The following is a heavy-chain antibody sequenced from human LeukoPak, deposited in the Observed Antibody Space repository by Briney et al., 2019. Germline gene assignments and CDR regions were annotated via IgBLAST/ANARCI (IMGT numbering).Heavy chain of an antibody. CDR1: GASVNSFY. V-gene: IGHV4-59*02. CDR3: ARGRDLGRDY. Sequence: PSETLSLTCTVSGASVNSFYWNWIRQPPGKALEWIGYISYSGGPIYNPSLKSRVTMSIDTSKNQFSLKLNSVTAADTAVYFCARGRDLGRDYWGQGTLVTVSS. D-gene: IGHD3-16*01. CDR2: ISYSGGP. J-gene: IGHJ4*02.